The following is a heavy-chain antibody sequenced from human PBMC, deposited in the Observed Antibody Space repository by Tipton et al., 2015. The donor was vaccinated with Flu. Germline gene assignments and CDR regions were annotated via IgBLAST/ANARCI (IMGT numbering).Heavy chain of an antibody. CDR1: GGSISSYY. CDR3: AQDRIVNGFWTGYERYGMDV. Sequence: TLSLTCSVSGGSISSYYWSWIRQPPGKGLEWIGYVFYTGSTDYNPSLKSRVTISVDTSNNQFSLKLTSVTAADTGLYYCAQDRIVNGFWTGYERYGMDVWGQGTTVTVSS. J-gene: IGHJ6*02. CDR2: VFYTGST. D-gene: IGHD3/OR15-3a*01. V-gene: IGHV4-59*12.